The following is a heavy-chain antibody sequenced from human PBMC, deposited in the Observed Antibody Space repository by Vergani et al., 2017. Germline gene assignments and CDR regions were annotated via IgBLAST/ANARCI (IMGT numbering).Heavy chain of an antibody. Sequence: QVQLVESGGGVVQPGRSLRLSCAASGFTFSSYAMHWVRKAPGKGLEWVAVISYDGSNKYYADSVKGRFTISRDNSKNTLYLQMNSLRAEATAVYYCARERGDAFDIWGQGTMVTVSS. CDR2: ISYDGSNK. D-gene: IGHD3-10*01. V-gene: IGHV3-30-3*01. CDR1: GFTFSSYA. J-gene: IGHJ3*02. CDR3: ARERGDAFDI.